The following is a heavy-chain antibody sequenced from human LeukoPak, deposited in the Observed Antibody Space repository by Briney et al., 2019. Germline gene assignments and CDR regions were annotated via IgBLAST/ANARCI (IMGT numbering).Heavy chain of an antibody. Sequence: GGSLRLSCAASGFTFSTYAMSWVRQAPGRGLEWVSAITGTGGHTYYAASVEGRFTVSRDNSKNTLYLQMSSLRAEDTAMYYCAKVRDTRDWYKDAFDVWGQGTRVTVSS. J-gene: IGHJ3*01. CDR1: GFTFSTYA. V-gene: IGHV3-23*01. CDR2: ITGTGGHT. D-gene: IGHD6-19*01. CDR3: AKVRDTRDWYKDAFDV.